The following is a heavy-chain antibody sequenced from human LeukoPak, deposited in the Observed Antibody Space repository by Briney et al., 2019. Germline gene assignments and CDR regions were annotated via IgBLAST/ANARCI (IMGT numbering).Heavy chain of an antibody. V-gene: IGHV3-30-3*01. J-gene: IGHJ4*02. CDR3: ARDRGVGARD. Sequence: GGSLRLSCAASGFTFSSYAMHWVRQAPGKGLEWVAVISYDGSNKYYADSVKGRFTISRDNSKNTLYLQMNSLRAEDTAVYYCARDRGVGARDWGQGTLVTVSS. CDR1: GFTFSSYA. CDR2: ISYDGSNK. D-gene: IGHD1-26*01.